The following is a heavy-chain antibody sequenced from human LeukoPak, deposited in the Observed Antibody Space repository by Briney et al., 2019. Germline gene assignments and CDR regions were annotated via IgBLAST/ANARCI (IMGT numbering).Heavy chain of an antibody. Sequence: QTGGSLRLSCTASGFTFSNYAMSWLRQAPGKGLEWVSSITGSGGSTYYADSVKGRFTISGDNSKNTLYLLVNGLRAEDTAVYYCAKELERVGYWGQGTRVTVSS. V-gene: IGHV3-23*01. D-gene: IGHD1-1*01. CDR2: ITGSGGST. CDR1: GFTFSNYA. J-gene: IGHJ4*02. CDR3: AKELERVGY.